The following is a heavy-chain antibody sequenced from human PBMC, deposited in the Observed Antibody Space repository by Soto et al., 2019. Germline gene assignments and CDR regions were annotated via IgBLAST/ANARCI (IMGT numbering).Heavy chain of an antibody. Sequence: GGSLRLSCAASGFTFSSYAMSWVRQAPGKGLEWVSAISGSGGSTYYADSVKGRFTISRDNSKNTLYLQMNSLRDEDTAVYYCAKVGYCSSTSCPGAFDIGGQGTMVTVSS. CDR2: ISGSGGST. J-gene: IGHJ3*02. D-gene: IGHD2-2*01. CDR3: AKVGYCSSTSCPGAFDI. CDR1: GFTFSSYA. V-gene: IGHV3-23*01.